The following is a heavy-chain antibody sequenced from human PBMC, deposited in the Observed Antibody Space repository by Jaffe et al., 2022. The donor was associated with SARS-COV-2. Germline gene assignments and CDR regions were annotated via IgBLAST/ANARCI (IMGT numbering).Heavy chain of an antibody. CDR1: GFSFHDYA. V-gene: IGHV3-23*01. Sequence: EVQLLESGGGLVQPGGSLRLSCAASGFSFHDYAMTWVRQTPGKGLEWVSAISNSGETTYYGDSVKGRFTISRDNSKNTLFLQMNSLRAEDTALYYCAKERDYSSSSTDYWGQGTLVTVSS. D-gene: IGHD6-6*01. CDR2: ISNSGETT. CDR3: AKERDYSSSSTDY. J-gene: IGHJ4*02.